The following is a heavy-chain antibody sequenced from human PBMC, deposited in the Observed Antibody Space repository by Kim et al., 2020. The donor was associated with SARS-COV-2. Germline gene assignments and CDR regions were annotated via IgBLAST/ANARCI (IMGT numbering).Heavy chain of an antibody. CDR2: ISSSSSTI. J-gene: IGHJ6*02. V-gene: IGHV3-48*04. CDR1: GFTFSSYS. D-gene: IGHD6-19*01. CDR3: ARDSAYGLGRYGMDV. Sequence: GVSLRLSCAASGFTFSSYSMNWVRQAPGKGLEWVSYISSSSSTIYYADSVKGRFTISRDNAKNSLYLQMNSLRAEDTAVYYCARDSAYGLGRYGMDVWGQGTTVTVSS.